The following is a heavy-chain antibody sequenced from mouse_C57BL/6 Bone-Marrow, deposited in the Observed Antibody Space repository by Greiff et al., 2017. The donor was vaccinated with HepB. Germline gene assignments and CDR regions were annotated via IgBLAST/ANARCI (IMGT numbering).Heavy chain of an antibody. J-gene: IGHJ2*01. V-gene: IGHV1-50*01. CDR2: IDPSDSYT. CDR3: ASLYYGRGYFDY. CDR1: GYTFTSYW. D-gene: IGHD1-1*01. Sequence: QVQLKQPGAELVKPGASVKLSCKASGYTFTSYWMQWVKQRPGQGLEWIGEIDPSDSYTNYNQKFKGKATLTVDTSSSTAYMQLSSLTSEDSAVYYCASLYYGRGYFDYWGQGTTLTVSS.